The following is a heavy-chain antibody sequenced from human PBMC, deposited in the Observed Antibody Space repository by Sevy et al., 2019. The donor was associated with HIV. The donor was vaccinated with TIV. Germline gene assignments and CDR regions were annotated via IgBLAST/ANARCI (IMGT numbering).Heavy chain of an antibody. V-gene: IGHV3-15*01. CDR2: IKSKTDGGTT. D-gene: IGHD3-9*01. Sequence: GGSLRLSCAASGFTFSNAWMSWVRQAPGKGLEWVGRIKSKTDGGTTDDAAPVKGRFTISRDDSKNTLYLQMNSLKTEDTAVYYCTTDYDILTVDYWGQGTLVTVSS. CDR1: GFTFSNAW. CDR3: TTDYDILTVDY. J-gene: IGHJ4*02.